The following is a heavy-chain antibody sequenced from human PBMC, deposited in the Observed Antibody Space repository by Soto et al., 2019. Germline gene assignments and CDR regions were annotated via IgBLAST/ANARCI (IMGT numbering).Heavy chain of an antibody. CDR3: ATQEVGGSYVYTFDP. Sequence: QLHLRESGPGRVKPSETLSLTCTVSGGSITSSSYSWGGIRQPPGKGREWIGSIYYSGSTYYNPYLKSRVTISVDTSKNQFSLKLSSVTAADTAVYYCATQEVGGSYVYTFDPWGQGTLVTVSS. V-gene: IGHV4-39*01. CDR2: IYYSGST. J-gene: IGHJ5*02. D-gene: IGHD1-26*01. CDR1: GGSITSSSYS.